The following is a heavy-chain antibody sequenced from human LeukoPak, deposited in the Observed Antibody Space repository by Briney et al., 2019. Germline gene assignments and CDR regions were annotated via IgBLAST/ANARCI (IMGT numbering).Heavy chain of an antibody. CDR1: GFTFSSYG. V-gene: IGHV3-30*02. CDR2: IRYDGNNK. J-gene: IGHJ4*02. D-gene: IGHD4-11*01. Sequence: XGGSLRLSCAASGFTFSSYGMHWVRQAPGKGLEWVAFIRYDGNNKYYSDSVKGRFTISRDNSKNTLYLQMNSLRAEDTAVYYCAKDRFATTYVYWGQGTLVTVSS. CDR3: AKDRFATTYVY.